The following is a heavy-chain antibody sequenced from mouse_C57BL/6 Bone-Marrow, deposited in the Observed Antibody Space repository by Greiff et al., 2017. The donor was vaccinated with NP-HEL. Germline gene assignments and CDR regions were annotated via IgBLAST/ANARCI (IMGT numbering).Heavy chain of an antibody. J-gene: IGHJ2*01. V-gene: IGHV1-22*01. CDR3: GVITTVPDYFDY. D-gene: IGHD1-1*01. Sequence: EVQLQQSGPELVKPGASVKMSCKASGYTFTDYNMHWVKQSHGKSLEWIGYINPNNGGTSYNQKFKGKATLTVNKSSSTAYMELRSLTSEDSAVYYCGVITTVPDYFDYWGQGTTLTVSS. CDR1: GYTFTDYN. CDR2: INPNNGGT.